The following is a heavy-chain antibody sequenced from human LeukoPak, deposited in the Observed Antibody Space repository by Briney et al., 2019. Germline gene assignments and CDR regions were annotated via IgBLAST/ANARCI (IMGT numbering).Heavy chain of an antibody. Sequence: GGSLRLSCAASGFTFSSYWMSWVRQAPGKGLEWVANIKQDGSEKYYVDSVKGRFTISRDNDKNSLYLQMNSLRAEDTAVYYCARDITIFGVVGGYFDYWGQGTLVTVSS. J-gene: IGHJ4*02. V-gene: IGHV3-7*01. CDR1: GFTFSSYW. CDR2: IKQDGSEK. D-gene: IGHD3-3*01. CDR3: ARDITIFGVVGGYFDY.